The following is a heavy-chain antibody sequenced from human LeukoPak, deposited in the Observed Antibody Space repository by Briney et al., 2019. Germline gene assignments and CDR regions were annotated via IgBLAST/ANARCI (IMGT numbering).Heavy chain of an antibody. J-gene: IGHJ6*03. CDR3: AGGSTFKDYYYYMDV. D-gene: IGHD2-2*01. CDR1: GFTFSDYY. Sequence: GGSLRLSCAASGFTFSDYYMSWNRQAPGKGLEWVSYISSSGSTIYYADSVKGRFTISRDNAKNSLYLQMNSLRAEDTAVYYCAGGSTFKDYYYYMDVWGKGTTVTVSS. V-gene: IGHV3-11*01. CDR2: ISSSGSTI.